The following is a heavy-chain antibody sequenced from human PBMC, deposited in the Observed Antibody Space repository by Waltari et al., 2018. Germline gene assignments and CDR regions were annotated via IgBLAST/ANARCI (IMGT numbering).Heavy chain of an antibody. CDR2: ISCSGRT. V-gene: IGHV4-39*01. CDR3: ARPPRGKYYFDY. Sequence: QLQLQESGPGLVKPSETLSLTCTVSGGSISSSSYYWGWIRQPPGKGLEWIGSISCSGRTYYNPALKSRVTISVETSKNQFSLKLSAVTAADTAVYYCARPPRGKYYFDYWGQGTLVTVSS. J-gene: IGHJ4*02. CDR1: GGSISSSSYY.